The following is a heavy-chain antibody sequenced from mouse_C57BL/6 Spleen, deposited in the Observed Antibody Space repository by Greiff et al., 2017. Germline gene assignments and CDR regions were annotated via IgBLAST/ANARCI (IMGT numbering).Heavy chain of an antibody. CDR1: GYTFTDYE. CDR2: IDPETGGT. Sequence: VQLQQSGAELVRPGASVTLSCKASGYTFTDYEMHWVKQTPVHGLEWIGAIDPETGGTAYNQKFKGKAILTADKSSSTAYMELRSLTSEDSAVYYCTRWDDGYLDYWGQGTTLTVSS. D-gene: IGHD2-3*01. V-gene: IGHV1-15*01. J-gene: IGHJ2*01. CDR3: TRWDDGYLDY.